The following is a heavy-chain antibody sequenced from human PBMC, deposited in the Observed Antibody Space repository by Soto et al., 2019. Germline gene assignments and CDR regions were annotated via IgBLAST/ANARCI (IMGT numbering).Heavy chain of an antibody. V-gene: IGHV4-4*07. CDR1: GASMNSYN. D-gene: IGHD6-13*01. CDR3: ARDQGVAAGGITWIDP. CDR2: IHSSGST. Sequence: SETLSLTCTVSGASMNSYNWSWIRQPAGKGLEWIGHIHSSGSTNYNPSLKSRVTMSVDTSKNQFSLRRMSLTAADTAVYYCARDQGVAAGGITWIDPWGNGTLVTPSS. J-gene: IGHJ5*02.